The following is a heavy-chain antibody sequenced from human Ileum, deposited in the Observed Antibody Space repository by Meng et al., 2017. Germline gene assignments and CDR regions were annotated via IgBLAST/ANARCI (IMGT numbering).Heavy chain of an antibody. CDR2: SNPGGGST. CDR3: VREFRGGYFDY. J-gene: IGHJ4*02. CDR1: EYSFSNYY. Sequence: PRVQRWAEGKEAGASVKVSCKSSEYSFSNYYLHWMRQAPGQGLEWLGVSNPGGGSTNYAQKFQGRVTMTRDTSANTVYMELGSLKSEDTAVYYCVREFRGGYFDYWGQGTLVTVSS. D-gene: IGHD2-15*01. V-gene: IGHV1-46*01.